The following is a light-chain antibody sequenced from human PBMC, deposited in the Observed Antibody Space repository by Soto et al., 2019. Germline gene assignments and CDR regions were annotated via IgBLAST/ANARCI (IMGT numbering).Light chain of an antibody. J-gene: IGKJ4*01. CDR1: QSISTW. CDR3: QQYYSYLSLT. V-gene: IGKV1-5*01. CDR2: DAS. Sequence: DIQITQSPSTLSASVGDRVTITCRASQSISTWLAWYQQKPGKAPKLLIYDASSLESGVPSRFSGSGSGTDFTLTISCLQSEDFATYYCQQYYSYLSLTFGGGTKVDIK.